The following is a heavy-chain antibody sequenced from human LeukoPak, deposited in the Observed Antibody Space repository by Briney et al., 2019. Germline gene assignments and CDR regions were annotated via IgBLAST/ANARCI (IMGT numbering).Heavy chain of an antibody. Sequence: SETLSLTCAVSGGSISGSNWWSWVRQPPGKGLEWIGEIYHSGSTNYNPSLKSRVTISVDTSKNQFSLKLSSVTAADTAVYYCARVYYSNSYDYWYFDLWGRGTLVTVSS. CDR2: IYHSGST. CDR1: GGSISGSNW. V-gene: IGHV4-4*02. D-gene: IGHD6-13*01. J-gene: IGHJ2*01. CDR3: ARVYYSNSYDYWYFDL.